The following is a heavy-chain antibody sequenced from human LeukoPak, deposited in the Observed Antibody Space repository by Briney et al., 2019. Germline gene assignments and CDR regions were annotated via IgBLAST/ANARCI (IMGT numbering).Heavy chain of an antibody. CDR3: ARGRGYCSSTSCSWDY. J-gene: IGHJ4*02. CDR2: INHSGGT. D-gene: IGHD2-2*01. V-gene: IGHV4-34*01. Sequence: SETLSLTCAVYGGSFSGYYWSWIRQPPGKGLEWIGEINHSGGTNYNPSLKSRVTISVDMSRNQFSLKLSSVTAADTAVYYCARGRGYCSSTSCSWDYWGQGTLSPSPQ. CDR1: GGSFSGYY.